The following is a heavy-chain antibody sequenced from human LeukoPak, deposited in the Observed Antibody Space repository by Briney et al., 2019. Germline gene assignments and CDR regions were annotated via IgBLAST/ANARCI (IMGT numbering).Heavy chain of an antibody. CDR2: ISYDGSNK. D-gene: IGHD3-16*02. Sequence: GGSLRLSCAASGFTFSSYGMHWVRQAPGKGLEWVAVISYDGSNKYYADSVKGRFTISRDNSKNTLYLQMNSLRAEDTAVYYCAKTAYVWGSYRQKNDDYWGQGTLVTVSS. J-gene: IGHJ4*02. V-gene: IGHV3-30*18. CDR3: AKTAYVWGSYRQKNDDY. CDR1: GFTFSSYG.